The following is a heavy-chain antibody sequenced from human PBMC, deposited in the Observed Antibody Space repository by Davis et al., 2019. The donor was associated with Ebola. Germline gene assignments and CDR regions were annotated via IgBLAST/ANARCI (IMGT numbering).Heavy chain of an antibody. CDR1: GFNISTHY. CDR3: AKGVVVLSEFYDMDV. Sequence: GESLKISCAASGFNISTHYMSWVRQAPGRGLQWVAVIYSGGTTYHADSVRGRFTISRDNANNSLYLQMNSLRPEDTALYFCAKGVVVLSEFYDMDVWGQGTTVTVSS. CDR2: IYSGGTT. D-gene: IGHD2-15*01. J-gene: IGHJ6*02. V-gene: IGHV3-53*05.